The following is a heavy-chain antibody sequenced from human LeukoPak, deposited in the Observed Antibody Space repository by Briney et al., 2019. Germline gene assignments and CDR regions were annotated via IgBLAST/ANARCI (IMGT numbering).Heavy chain of an antibody. V-gene: IGHV3-30-3*01. CDR2: ISYDGSNK. D-gene: IGHD5-12*01. Sequence: PGRSLRLSCAASGFTFSSYAMHWVRQAPGKGLEWVAVISYDGSNKYYADSVKGRFTISRDNSKNTLYLQMNSLRVEDTAVYYCAKDLSGGGYEASYYYYGMDVWGQGTTVTVSS. J-gene: IGHJ6*02. CDR1: GFTFSSYA. CDR3: AKDLSGGGYEASYYYYGMDV.